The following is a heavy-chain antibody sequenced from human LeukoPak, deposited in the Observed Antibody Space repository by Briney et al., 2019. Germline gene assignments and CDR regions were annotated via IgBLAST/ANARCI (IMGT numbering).Heavy chain of an antibody. CDR3: AKDINRGHH. CDR1: GFTFSSYG. Sequence: GRSLRLSCAASGFTFSSYGMHWVRQAPGKGLEWVAVISYDGSNKYYADSVKGRFTISRDNSKNTLYLQMNSLRAEDTAVYYCAKDINRGHHWGQGTLVTVSS. V-gene: IGHV3-30*18. J-gene: IGHJ5*02. CDR2: ISYDGSNK.